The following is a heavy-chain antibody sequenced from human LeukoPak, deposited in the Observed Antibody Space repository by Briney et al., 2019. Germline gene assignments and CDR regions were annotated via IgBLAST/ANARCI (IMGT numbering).Heavy chain of an antibody. Sequence: GGSLRLSCAASGFTFSSYGMHWVRQAPGKGLEWVAVISYDGSNKYYADSVKGRFTISRDNSKNTLYLQMNSLRAEDTAVYYCANPGSDYEGGYWGQGTLVTVSS. V-gene: IGHV3-30*18. CDR3: ANPGSDYEGGY. J-gene: IGHJ4*02. CDR2: ISYDGSNK. CDR1: GFTFSSYG. D-gene: IGHD4-17*01.